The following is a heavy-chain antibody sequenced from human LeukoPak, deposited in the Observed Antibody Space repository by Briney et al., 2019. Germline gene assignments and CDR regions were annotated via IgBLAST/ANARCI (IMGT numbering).Heavy chain of an antibody. CDR3: AKGLWADAFHI. CDR1: GFTFSSYA. V-gene: IGHV3-23*01. Sequence: GGSLRLSCAASGFTFSSYAMSWVRQAPGKGLEWVSAISGNGSTYYADSVKGRFTISRDNSKDTLYLQMNSLRADDTAVYYCAKGLWADAFHIWGQGTMVSVSS. J-gene: IGHJ3*02. CDR2: ISGNGST. D-gene: IGHD1-26*01.